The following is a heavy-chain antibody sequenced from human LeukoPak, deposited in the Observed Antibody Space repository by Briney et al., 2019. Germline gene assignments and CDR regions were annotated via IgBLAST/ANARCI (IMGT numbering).Heavy chain of an antibody. D-gene: IGHD2-15*01. V-gene: IGHV4-59*01. Sequence: SETLSLTCTVSGGAISSYYCSWIRQPPGKGLEWIGYIYYSGSSNYNPSLKSRVTISVDTSKNQFSLKLSSVTAADTAVYYCARTSGGYCSGGSCYGGWFDPWGQGTLVTVSS. CDR3: ARTSGGYCSGGSCYGGWFDP. J-gene: IGHJ5*02. CDR2: IYYSGSS. CDR1: GGAISSYY.